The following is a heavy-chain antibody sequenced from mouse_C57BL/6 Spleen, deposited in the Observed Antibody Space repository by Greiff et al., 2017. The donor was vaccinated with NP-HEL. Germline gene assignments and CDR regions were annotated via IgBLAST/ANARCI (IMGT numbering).Heavy chain of an antibody. D-gene: IGHD1-1*01. J-gene: IGHJ2*01. CDR3: ARTVVDYFDY. Sequence: VQLQQSGPELVKPGASVKISCKASGYTFTDYYMNWVKQSHGKSLEWIGDINPNNGGTSYNQKFKGKATLTVDKSSSTAYMELRSLTSEDSAVYYCARTVVDYFDYWGQGTTLTVSS. CDR1: GYTFTDYY. V-gene: IGHV1-26*01. CDR2: INPNNGGT.